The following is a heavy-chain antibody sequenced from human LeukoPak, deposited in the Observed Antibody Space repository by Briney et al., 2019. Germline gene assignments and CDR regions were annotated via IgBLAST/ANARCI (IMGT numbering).Heavy chain of an antibody. CDR3: ARDPAHYYYLDV. Sequence: ASVKVSCKASGYTFTGYYLHWLRQAPGQGLEWMGWINSNNGGTKYAQKFQDRFTMTRDTSISTVYMELTRLRSDDTAVYYCARDPAHYYYLDVWGRGTTVTVSS. V-gene: IGHV1-2*02. J-gene: IGHJ6*03. CDR1: GYTFTGYY. CDR2: INSNNGGT.